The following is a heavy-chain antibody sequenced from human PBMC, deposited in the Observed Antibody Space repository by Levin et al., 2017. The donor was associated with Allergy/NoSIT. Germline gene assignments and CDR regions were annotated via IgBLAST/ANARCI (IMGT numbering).Heavy chain of an antibody. D-gene: IGHD5-18*01. V-gene: IGHV4-30-2*01. CDR1: GGSISSGGYS. Sequence: SQTLSLTCAVSGGSISSGGYSWSWIRQPPGKGLEWIVNIYLSGSTYYNPSLTSRVTISVDRSKNQFSLNLSSVTAADTAVYYCARVAGYSYGYYFDYWGQGTLVTVSS. J-gene: IGHJ4*02. CDR2: IYLSGST. CDR3: ARVAGYSYGYYFDY.